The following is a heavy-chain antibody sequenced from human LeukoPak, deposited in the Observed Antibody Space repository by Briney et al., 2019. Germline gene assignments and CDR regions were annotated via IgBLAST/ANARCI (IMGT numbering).Heavy chain of an antibody. Sequence: GGSLRLSCAASGFTFSTYNMNWVRQAPGKGLEWVSSITSGGTYTYYADSVKGRFTTSRDNAKNSLSLQLSSLRAEDTAVYYCARGHYDILTASYKWTPDYWGQGILVTVSS. D-gene: IGHD3-9*01. CDR1: GFTFSTYN. CDR3: ARGHYDILTASYKWTPDY. V-gene: IGHV3-21*06. J-gene: IGHJ4*02. CDR2: ITSGGTYT.